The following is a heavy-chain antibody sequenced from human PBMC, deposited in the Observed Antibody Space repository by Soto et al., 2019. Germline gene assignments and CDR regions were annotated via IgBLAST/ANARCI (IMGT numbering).Heavy chain of an antibody. J-gene: IGHJ4*02. CDR1: GFTFNDFE. CDR2: IDGSGATK. CDR3: ARGFGRFNY. V-gene: IGHV3-48*03. D-gene: IGHD3-10*01. Sequence: EVQLLESGGGLVQPGGSLRLSCGVSGFTFNDFEMNWVRQAPGKGPEWLAYIDGSGATKKYADSVRGRFTISRDNPNNSLFLQMRSLSATATAIYYCARGFGRFNYWGQGTLVSVSS.